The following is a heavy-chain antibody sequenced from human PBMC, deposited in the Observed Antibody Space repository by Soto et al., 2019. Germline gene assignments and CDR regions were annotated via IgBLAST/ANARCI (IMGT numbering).Heavy chain of an antibody. V-gene: IGHV3-30*18. CDR3: AKSPSRNTHLFDY. Sequence: QVQLVESGGCVVQPGRSLRLSCAASGFTFSSYGMHWVRQAPGKGLEWVAVISYDGSNKYYADSVKGRFTISRDNSKNTLYLQMNSLRAEDTAVYYCAKSPSRNTHLFDYWGQGTLVTVSS. D-gene: IGHD2-2*02. CDR2: ISYDGSNK. J-gene: IGHJ4*02. CDR1: GFTFSSYG.